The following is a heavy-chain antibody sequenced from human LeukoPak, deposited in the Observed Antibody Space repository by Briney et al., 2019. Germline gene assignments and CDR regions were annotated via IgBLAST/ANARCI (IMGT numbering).Heavy chain of an antibody. CDR2: ISGSGATT. Sequence: GGSLRLSCAASGFSFRTYAMTWVRQAPGKGLEWVSGISGSGATTYNADPLKGRFTISRDNSENTLYLQMNSLRAEDTAVYYCVKESTSSGYYYAPDYWGQGTLVTVS. CDR3: VKESTSSGYYYAPDY. J-gene: IGHJ4*02. D-gene: IGHD3-22*01. CDR1: GFSFRTYA. V-gene: IGHV3-23*01.